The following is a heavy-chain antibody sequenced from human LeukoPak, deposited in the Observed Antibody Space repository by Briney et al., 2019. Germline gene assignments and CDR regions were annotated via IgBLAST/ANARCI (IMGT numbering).Heavy chain of an antibody. J-gene: IGHJ3*02. CDR1: GFTFSHYA. CDR3: AKDPPYYYDSSGYGGGAFDI. D-gene: IGHD3-22*01. V-gene: IGHV3-30*02. CDR2: IRYDGSNK. Sequence: GGSLRLSCAASGFTFSHYAMHWVRQAPGKGLEWVAFIRYDGSNKYYADSVKGRFTISRDNSKNTVYLQMNSLRAEDTAVYYCAKDPPYYYDSSGYGGGAFDIWGQGTMVTVSS.